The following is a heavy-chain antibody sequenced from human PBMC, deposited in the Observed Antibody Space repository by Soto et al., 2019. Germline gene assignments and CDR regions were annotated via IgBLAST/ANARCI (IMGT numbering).Heavy chain of an antibody. CDR3: AREYYRLLTGYYIDH. CDR1: GFPFSSYG. Sequence: DVQLVESGGDSVQPGGSLRLSCAASGFPFSSYGMHWVRHTPGKGLEWVSRISGGGTTIYYADSVTGRFTVSRDNAKNTLFLEMSGLGAEDTAVYYCAREYYRLLTGYYIDHWGQGTLVSVSS. J-gene: IGHJ4*02. CDR2: ISGGGTTI. V-gene: IGHV3-74*01. D-gene: IGHD3-9*01.